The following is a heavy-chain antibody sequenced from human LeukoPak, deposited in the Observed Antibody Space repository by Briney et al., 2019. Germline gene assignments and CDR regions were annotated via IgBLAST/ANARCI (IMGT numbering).Heavy chain of an antibody. CDR3: ATDGAGFDT. CDR1: GFTFSSYW. Sequence: GGSLRLSCADSGFTFSSYWMNWVRQAPGKGLEWLSYINIGGTNTHYADSVKGRFTISRDNAKKSLYLEMTNLRAEDTAVYYCATDGAGFDTWGQGVLVTVSS. J-gene: IGHJ5*02. CDR2: INIGGTNT. V-gene: IGHV3-48*04.